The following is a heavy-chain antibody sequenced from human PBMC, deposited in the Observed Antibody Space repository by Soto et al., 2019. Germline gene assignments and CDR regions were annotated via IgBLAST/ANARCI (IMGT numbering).Heavy chain of an antibody. CDR3: ARFGTTYYYYGMDV. D-gene: IGHD4-17*01. J-gene: IGHJ6*02. CDR1: GCSISIYY. CDR2: IFYSGST. V-gene: IGHV4-59*01. Sequence: SATLSLTCPVSGCSISIYYGSWLRQPPGKGLEWIGYIFYSGSTNYNPSLKSRVTISVDTSKNQFSLKLSSVTAADTAVYYCARFGTTYYYYGMDVWGQGTTVTVSS.